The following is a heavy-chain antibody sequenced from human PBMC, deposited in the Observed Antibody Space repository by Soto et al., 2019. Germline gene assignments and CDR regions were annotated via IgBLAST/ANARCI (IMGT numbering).Heavy chain of an antibody. D-gene: IGHD3-22*01. Sequence: EVHLLESGGALVQPGGSLTLSCAASGFSFSDYAMSWVRQAPGKGLEWVSSISRTGDSAYYADSVKGRFAISRDRSKNRLSLQMNSLRVEDTAVYYCAKGPDGSGYYPSWFDSWGQGTLITVSS. CDR2: ISRTGDSA. CDR1: GFSFSDYA. V-gene: IGHV3-23*01. CDR3: AKGPDGSGYYPSWFDS. J-gene: IGHJ5*01.